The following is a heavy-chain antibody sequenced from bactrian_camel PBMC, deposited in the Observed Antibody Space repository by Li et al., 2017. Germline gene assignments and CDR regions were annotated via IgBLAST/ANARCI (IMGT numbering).Heavy chain of an antibody. CDR1: GSTYSGNI. V-gene: IGHV3S1*01. CDR2: TYTGGGSE. Sequence: HVQLVESGGDLVQPGGSLRLSCVASGSTYSGNIVGWFRQRIGSERERVAITYTGGGSEYYADSVKGRFSLSHAGRTLFLQMNSLKPEDTAMYYCAADTTCRVGCMVLADAADWPIWGQGTQVTVS. D-gene: IGHD3*01. J-gene: IGHJ4*01. CDR3: AADTTCRVGCMVLADAADWPI.